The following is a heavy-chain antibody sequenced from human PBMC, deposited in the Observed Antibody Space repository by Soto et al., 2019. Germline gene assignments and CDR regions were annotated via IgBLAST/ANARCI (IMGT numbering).Heavy chain of an antibody. V-gene: IGHV1-69*01. Sequence: QVQLVQSGAEVQKPGSSVKVSCKASGGTFSSYAISWVRQAPGQGLEWMGGIIPIFGTANYAQKFQGRVTINADESTSTAYMELSSLRSEDTAVYYCARDHGTMVRGVGSGWFDPWGQGTLVTVSS. CDR2: IIPIFGTA. CDR3: ARDHGTMVRGVGSGWFDP. J-gene: IGHJ5*02. CDR1: GGTFSSYA. D-gene: IGHD3-10*01.